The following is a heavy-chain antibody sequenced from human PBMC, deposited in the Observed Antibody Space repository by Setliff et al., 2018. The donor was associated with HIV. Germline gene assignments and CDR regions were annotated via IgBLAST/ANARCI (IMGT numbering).Heavy chain of an antibody. CDR2: IYWDDDE. Sequence: SGPTLVNPTQTLTLTCAFSGFSLTTSAVGVGWIRQPPGKALEWLALIYWDDDERYRSSLKSRLTITKDTSKNQVVLTITNMDPVDTATYYCAHSLYCSSSNCSGLLFDYWGQGTLVTVSS. J-gene: IGHJ4*02. D-gene: IGHD2-2*01. CDR1: GFSLTTSAVG. V-gene: IGHV2-5*02. CDR3: AHSLYCSSSNCSGLLFDY.